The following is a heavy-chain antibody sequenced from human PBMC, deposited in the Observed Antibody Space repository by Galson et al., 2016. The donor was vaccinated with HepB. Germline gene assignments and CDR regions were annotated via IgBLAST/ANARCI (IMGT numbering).Heavy chain of an antibody. CDR3: AGGSTWFADY. D-gene: IGHD3-10*01. J-gene: IGHJ4*02. Sequence: SLRLSCAASGFTFSNYDMTWVRQAPGTGLEWVSATTNSGITTHYADSVKGRFTIPRDNSKNTLFLQMNTVRAEDTAVYYCAGGSTWFADYWGQGTLVTVSS. CDR2: TTNSGITT. V-gene: IGHV3-23*05. CDR1: GFTFSNYD.